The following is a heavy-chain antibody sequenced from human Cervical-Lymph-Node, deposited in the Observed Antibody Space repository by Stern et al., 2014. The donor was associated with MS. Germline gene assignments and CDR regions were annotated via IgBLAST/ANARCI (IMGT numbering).Heavy chain of an antibody. CDR2: ILPIFGTD. D-gene: IGHD6-19*01. Sequence: QVQLVQSGAEVKKPGSSVKVSCKASGGTFSSYAISWVRQAPGPGLEWMGGILPIFGTDNYPQKFQGRVTITADESTSTAYKELSSLRSEDTAVYYCASERDSSGWSPFDYWGQGTLVTVSS. CDR1: GGTFSSYA. J-gene: IGHJ4*02. V-gene: IGHV1-69*01. CDR3: ASERDSSGWSPFDY.